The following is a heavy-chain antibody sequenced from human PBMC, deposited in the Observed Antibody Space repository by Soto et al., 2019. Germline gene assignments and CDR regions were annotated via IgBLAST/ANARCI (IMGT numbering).Heavy chain of an antibody. Sequence: ASVKVSCKVSGYTLSELAMHWVRQAPGKGLEWMGGFDPEDGETIYAQKFQGRVTMTEDTSTDTSYMELSSLRSEDTAVYYCAIVQNYDFWNGYYPGMDVWGQGTTVTVSS. CDR2: FDPEDGET. CDR3: AIVQNYDFWNGYYPGMDV. V-gene: IGHV1-24*01. D-gene: IGHD3-3*01. J-gene: IGHJ6*02. CDR1: GYTLSELA.